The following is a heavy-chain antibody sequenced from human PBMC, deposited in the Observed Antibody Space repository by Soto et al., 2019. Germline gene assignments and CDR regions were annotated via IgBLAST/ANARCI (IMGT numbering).Heavy chain of an antibody. CDR1: GFTFDDYA. CDR2: ISWNSGSI. CDR3: AKDIVAAAGTTIFDY. V-gene: IGHV3-9*01. Sequence: GGSLRLSCAASGFTFDDYAMHWVRQAPGKGLEWVSGISWNSGSIGYADSVKGRFTISRDNAKNSLYLQMNSLRAEDTALYYCAKDIVAAAGTTIFDYWGQGTLVTVPS. D-gene: IGHD6-13*01. J-gene: IGHJ4*02.